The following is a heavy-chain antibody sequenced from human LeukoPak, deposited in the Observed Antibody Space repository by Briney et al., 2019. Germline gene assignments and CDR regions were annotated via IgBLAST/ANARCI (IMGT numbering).Heavy chain of an antibody. J-gene: IGHJ6*03. CDR2: ISAYNGNT. D-gene: IGHD3-10*01. CDR3: ARDSGAWSGFGELFMYYYYYMDV. CDR1: GYTVTSSG. Sequence: ASVKVSCKASGYTVTSSGISWGRPAPGLGLEWLGWISAYNGNTNYAQKLQGRVTMTTDTSTSTAYMELRSLRSDDTAVYYCARDSGAWSGFGELFMYYYYYMDVWGKGTTVTVSS. V-gene: IGHV1-18*01.